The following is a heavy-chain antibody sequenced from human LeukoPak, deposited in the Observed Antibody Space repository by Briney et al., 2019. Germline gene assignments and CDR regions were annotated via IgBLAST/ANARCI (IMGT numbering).Heavy chain of an antibody. J-gene: IGHJ4*02. CDR1: GFTYNTHG. V-gene: IGHV3-33*01. CDR3: ARGIVSGSYPRLDY. Sequence: PGGSLRLSCAASGFTYNTHGMHWIRQAPGKGLEWVAFIWSNGVNKYHANSVEGRFTISRDNSKNTLFLQMNSLRAEDTAVYYCARGIVSGSYPRLDYWGQGTLVTVSS. CDR2: IWSNGVNK. D-gene: IGHD1-26*01.